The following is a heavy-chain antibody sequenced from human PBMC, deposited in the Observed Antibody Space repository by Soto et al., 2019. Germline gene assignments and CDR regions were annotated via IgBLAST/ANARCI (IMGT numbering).Heavy chain of an antibody. J-gene: IGHJ4*02. Sequence: GASVKVSCKASGYRYTSYGISWVRQAPGQGLEWMGWISAYNGNTNYAQKFQGRVTMTTDTSTSTAYMELRSLRSDDTAVYFCARNSAVAGTSDYWGQGTLVTVSS. CDR2: ISAYNGNT. V-gene: IGHV1-18*01. CDR3: ARNSAVAGTSDY. D-gene: IGHD6-19*01. CDR1: GYRYTSYG.